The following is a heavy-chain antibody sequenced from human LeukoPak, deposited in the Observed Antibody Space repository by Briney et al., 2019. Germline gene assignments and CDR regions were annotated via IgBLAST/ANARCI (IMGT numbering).Heavy chain of an antibody. CDR1: GGSISSGGYY. D-gene: IGHD3/OR15-3a*01. Sequence: SETLSLTCTVSGGSISSGGYYWSWIRQHSGKGLEWIGYIKYSGDTFYNPSLKSRLTISRDTSKNQFSLILSSVTAADSALYFRARGTLLNYFDYWGQGALVTVSS. V-gene: IGHV4-31*03. CDR3: ARGTLLNYFDY. J-gene: IGHJ4*02. CDR2: IKYSGDT.